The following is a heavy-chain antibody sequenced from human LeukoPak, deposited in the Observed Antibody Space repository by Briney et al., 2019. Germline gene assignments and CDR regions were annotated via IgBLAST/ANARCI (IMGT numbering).Heavy chain of an antibody. CDR1: GFTVSSNY. D-gene: IGHD3-10*01. CDR2: IYSGGST. Sequence: GGSLRLSCAASGFTVSSNYMSWVRQAPGKGLEWVSVIYSGGSTYYADSVKGRFTISRDNSKNTLYLQMNSLRAEDTAVYYCARESKDYYGSGSFGYWGQGTLVTVSS. V-gene: IGHV3-53*01. J-gene: IGHJ4*02. CDR3: ARESKDYYGSGSFGY.